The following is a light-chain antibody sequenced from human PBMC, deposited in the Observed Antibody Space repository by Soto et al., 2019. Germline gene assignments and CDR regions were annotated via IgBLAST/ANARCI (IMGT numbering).Light chain of an antibody. V-gene: IGKV1-16*01. CDR2: AAS. J-gene: IGKJ1*01. Sequence: DIQMTQSPSSLSVSVGDRVTITCRASQYIGSSLGWFQQKPGKAPKSLIYAASTLQVGVPSRFSSSGSGTDFILTISSLPPEDFATSYCQKYNRYPRTFGQGTKVEIK. CDR3: QKYNRYPRT. CDR1: QYIGSS.